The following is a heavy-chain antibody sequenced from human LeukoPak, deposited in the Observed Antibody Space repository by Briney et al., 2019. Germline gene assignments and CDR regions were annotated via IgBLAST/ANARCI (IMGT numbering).Heavy chain of an antibody. CDR1: GFTFSSYS. V-gene: IGHV3-48*01. D-gene: IGHD2-2*01. CDR3: APGYCTNTSCSHYFEH. Sequence: PGGSLRLSCAASGFTFSSYSMNWVRQAPGKGLEWVSYISSSSNTIYYADSVKGRFTISRDNAKNSLYLQLNSLRAEDTAVYYCAPGYCTNTSCSHYFEHWGQGTLVTVSS. CDR2: ISSSSNTI. J-gene: IGHJ4*02.